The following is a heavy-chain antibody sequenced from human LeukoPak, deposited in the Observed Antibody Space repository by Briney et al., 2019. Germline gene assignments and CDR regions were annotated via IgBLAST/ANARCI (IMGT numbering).Heavy chain of an antibody. CDR3: AGGIVVVAATPFAFDI. D-gene: IGHD2-15*01. J-gene: IGHJ3*02. Sequence: SETLSLTCTVSGGSISSGGYYWSWIRQHPGKGLEWIRYIYYSGSTYYNPSLKSRVTISVDTSKNQFSLKLSSVTAADTAVYYCAGGIVVVAATPFAFDIWGQGTMVTVSS. V-gene: IGHV4-31*03. CDR1: GGSISSGGYY. CDR2: IYYSGST.